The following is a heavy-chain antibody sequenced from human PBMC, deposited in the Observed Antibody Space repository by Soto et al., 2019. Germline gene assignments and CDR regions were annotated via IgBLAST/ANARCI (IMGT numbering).Heavy chain of an antibody. CDR2: INRDGGST. CDR3: ARAPGFYGDFFDY. Sequence: PGGSLRLSCAASGFTFSSYGMSWVRQAPGKGLEWVSGINRDGGSTSYADSVKGRFTISRDNAKNSLYLQMNSLRAEDTAFYYCARAPGFYGDFFDYWGQGTLVTVSS. J-gene: IGHJ4*02. V-gene: IGHV3-20*04. CDR1: GFTFSSYG. D-gene: IGHD4-17*01.